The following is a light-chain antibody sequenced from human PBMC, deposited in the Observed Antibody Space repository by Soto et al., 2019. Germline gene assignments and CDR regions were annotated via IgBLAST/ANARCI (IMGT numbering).Light chain of an antibody. CDR2: DIS. V-gene: IGKV3-11*01. CDR1: QSVSSY. CDR3: QQRNDWQVT. Sequence: PGERATLSCRASQSVSSYLAWYQQKPGQAPRLLIYDISNRATGIPARFSVSGSGTDFTLTISSLEPDDFAVYYCQQRNDWQVTFGQGTRLEIK. J-gene: IGKJ5*01.